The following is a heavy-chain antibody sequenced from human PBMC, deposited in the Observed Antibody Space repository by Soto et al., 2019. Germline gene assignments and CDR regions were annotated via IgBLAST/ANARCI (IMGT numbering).Heavy chain of an antibody. Sequence: ASVKVSCKASGGTFDNYAITWVRQAPGQGLEWMAGIIPMLDSANYAEKFQDRVTITADESTSTAYMEVSSLRSEDTAVYYCARTYHYDSDGKTYFYYGMDVWGQGTTVTVSS. J-gene: IGHJ6*02. D-gene: IGHD3-22*01. CDR1: GGTFDNYA. CDR3: ARTYHYDSDGKTYFYYGMDV. V-gene: IGHV1-69*13. CDR2: IIPMLDSA.